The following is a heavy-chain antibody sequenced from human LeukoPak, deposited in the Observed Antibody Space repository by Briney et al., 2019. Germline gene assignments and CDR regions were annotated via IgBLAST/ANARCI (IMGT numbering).Heavy chain of an antibody. V-gene: IGHV3-21*01. CDR3: ARDLGGSPPDAFDI. CDR1: GFTFSSYS. Sequence: GGSLRLXCAASGFTFSSYSMNWVRQAPGKGLEWVSSISSSSSYIYYADSVKGRFTISRDNAKNSLYLQMNSLRAEDTAVYYCARDLGGSPPDAFDIWGQGTMVTVSS. CDR2: ISSSSSYI. J-gene: IGHJ3*02. D-gene: IGHD3-16*01.